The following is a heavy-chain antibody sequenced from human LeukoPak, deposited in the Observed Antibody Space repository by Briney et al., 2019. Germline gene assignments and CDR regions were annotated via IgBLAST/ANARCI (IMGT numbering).Heavy chain of an antibody. CDR2: IYYSGST. Sequence: SETLSLTCTVSGGSISSYYWSWIRQPPGKGLEWIGYIYYSGSTNYNPSLKSRVTISVDTSKNQFSLQLSSVTAADTAVFYCARGWGFFDFWGQGTLVTVSS. J-gene: IGHJ4*02. CDR3: ARGWGFFDF. CDR1: GGSISSYY. V-gene: IGHV4-59*01. D-gene: IGHD3-16*01.